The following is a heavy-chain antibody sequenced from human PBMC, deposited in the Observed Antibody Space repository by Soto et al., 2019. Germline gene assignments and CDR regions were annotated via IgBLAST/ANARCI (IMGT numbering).Heavy chain of an antibody. CDR1: GFTFSSYW. J-gene: IGHJ4*02. Sequence: PGGSLRLSCAASGFTFSSYWMSWVRQAPGKGLEWVASVKQDGSEKYYVDSVKGRFTISRDNAKNSLYLQTNSLRAEDTAVYYCARDRGQFDYWGQGTLVTVSS. D-gene: IGHD3-10*01. V-gene: IGHV3-7*01. CDR3: ARDRGQFDY. CDR2: VKQDGSEK.